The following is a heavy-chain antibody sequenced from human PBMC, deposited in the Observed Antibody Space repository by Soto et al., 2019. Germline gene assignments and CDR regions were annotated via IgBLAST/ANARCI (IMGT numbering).Heavy chain of an antibody. CDR1: GYTFNSYG. D-gene: IGHD2-15*01. CDR3: ARDYCSGGNCYLLFDS. J-gene: IGHJ4*02. Sequence: QVQLVQSGAEVKKPGASVKVSCKASGYTFNSYGISWVRQAPGRGLEWMGWISAHNGNTNYAQKFQGRVTMTTDTSTSTAYMELTSLRSDDTAVYYCARDYCSGGNCYLLFDSWGQGTLVTVSS. CDR2: ISAHNGNT. V-gene: IGHV1-18*01.